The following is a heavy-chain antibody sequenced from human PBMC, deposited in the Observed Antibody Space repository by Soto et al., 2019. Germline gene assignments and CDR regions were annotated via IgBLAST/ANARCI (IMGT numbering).Heavy chain of an antibody. D-gene: IGHD3-3*01. Sequence: GGSLSRSCAASGFTFDDYAMHWVRQAPGKGLEWVSGIAFNSGNTAYADSVKGRFTISRDNAKNSLYLQMNSLRAEDTALYYCAKDLRTSWIFGNFDSWGQGTLVTVSS. CDR3: AKDLRTSWIFGNFDS. V-gene: IGHV3-9*01. CDR1: GFTFDDYA. CDR2: IAFNSGNT. J-gene: IGHJ4*02.